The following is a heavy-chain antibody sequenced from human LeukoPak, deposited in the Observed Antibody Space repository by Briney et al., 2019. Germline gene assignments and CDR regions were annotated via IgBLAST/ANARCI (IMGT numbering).Heavy chain of an antibody. Sequence: PGGSLRLSCAASGFTFSTYAMSWVRQAPGKGLEWVSVVSGSGGSTYYADSVKGRFTISRDNSKNTLYLQMNSLRAEDTAVYYCAGAVAGSMDYWGQGTLVTVSS. CDR1: GFTFSTYA. CDR3: AGAVAGSMDY. J-gene: IGHJ4*02. V-gene: IGHV3-23*01. D-gene: IGHD6-19*01. CDR2: VSGSGGST.